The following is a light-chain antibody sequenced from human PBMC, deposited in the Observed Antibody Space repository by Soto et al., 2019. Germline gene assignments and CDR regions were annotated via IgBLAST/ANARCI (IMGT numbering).Light chain of an antibody. J-gene: IGLJ1*01. CDR3: GTWDTTLSAGV. Sequence: QSVLTQPPSVSTTPGRRVTISCSGSSSDIGDNYVSWFQQLPGTAPKLVIYDNNKRPSGIPDRFSGSKSGTSATLGITGLQTGDEADYYCGTWDTTLSAGVFGTGTKVTVL. CDR2: DNN. V-gene: IGLV1-51*01. CDR1: SSDIGDNY.